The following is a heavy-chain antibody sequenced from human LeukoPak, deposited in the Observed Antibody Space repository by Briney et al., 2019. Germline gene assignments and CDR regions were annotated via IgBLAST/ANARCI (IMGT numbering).Heavy chain of an antibody. CDR2: IYSGGNT. CDR3: AAGDDSSGLDY. V-gene: IGHV3-53*01. D-gene: IGHD3-22*01. Sequence: WVSVIYSGGNTYYADSVKGRFTISRDNSKNTLYLQMNSLRAEDTAVYYCAAGDDSSGLDYWGQGTLVTVSS. J-gene: IGHJ4*02.